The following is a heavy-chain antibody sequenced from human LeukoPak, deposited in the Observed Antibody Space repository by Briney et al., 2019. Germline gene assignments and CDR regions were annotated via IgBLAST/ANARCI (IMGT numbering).Heavy chain of an antibody. D-gene: IGHD2-2*01. J-gene: IGHJ4*02. CDR2: INHSGRT. V-gene: IGHV4-34*01. CDR3: ALRPQVPAPYDY. Sequence: SEPLSFTGAVYGGSFSGYYWSWSRKPPGKGLKWIGEINHSGRTNYNPSLKSRVTISVDTSKNQFSLKLSSVTAADTAVYYCALRPQVPAPYDYWGEGTLVTVSS. CDR1: GGSFSGYY.